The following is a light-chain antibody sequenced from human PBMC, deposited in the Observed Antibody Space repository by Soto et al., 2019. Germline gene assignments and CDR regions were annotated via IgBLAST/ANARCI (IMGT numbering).Light chain of an antibody. V-gene: IGLV1-44*01. CDR1: SPNIGSNA. J-gene: IGLJ2*01. CDR3: ATWDDSLNGPV. Sequence: QSALTQPPSASGSPGQSVTISCSGSSPNIGSNAVNWYQQVPATAPKLLIYSNDQRPSGVPDRFSASKSGTSASLAISGLQSEDEADYSCATWDDSLNGPVFGGGTKLTVL. CDR2: SND.